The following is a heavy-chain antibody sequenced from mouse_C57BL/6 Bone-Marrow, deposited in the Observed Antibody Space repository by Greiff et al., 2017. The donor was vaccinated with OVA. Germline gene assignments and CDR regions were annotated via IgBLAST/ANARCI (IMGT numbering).Heavy chain of an antibody. CDR2: SRNKANAYTT. Sequence: EVMLVESGGGLVQSGRSLRLSCATSGFTFSDFYMEWVRQAPGKGLEWIAASRNKANAYTTEYSASVKGRFIVSRDTAQSILYRQRNALRAEDTAIYYCAREGPELHLGGFAYWGQGTLVTVSA. V-gene: IGHV7-1*01. D-gene: IGHD3-1*01. J-gene: IGHJ3*01. CDR1: GFTFSDFY. CDR3: AREGPELHLGGFAY.